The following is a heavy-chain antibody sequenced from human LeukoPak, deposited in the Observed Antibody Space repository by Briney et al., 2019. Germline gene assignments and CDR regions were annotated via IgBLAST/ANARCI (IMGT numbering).Heavy chain of an antibody. D-gene: IGHD3-16*01. CDR2: IYYSGST. CDR3: ARGETKAAPFDY. V-gene: IGHV4-39*01. Sequence: SETLSLTCTVSGGSISSSSYDWGWIRQPPARGLEWIGSIYYSGSTYYNPSLKSRVTISVDTSKNQFSLKLRPVTAADTAVYYCARGETKAAPFDYWGRGTLVTVLS. J-gene: IGHJ4*02. CDR1: GGSISSSSYD.